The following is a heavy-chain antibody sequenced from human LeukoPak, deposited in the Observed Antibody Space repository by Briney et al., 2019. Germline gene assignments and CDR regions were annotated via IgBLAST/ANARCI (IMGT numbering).Heavy chain of an antibody. CDR2: ISCSGGST. D-gene: IGHD3-10*01. V-gene: IGHV3-23*01. CDR3: AKSPLNYYGSGSPSAFDY. CDR1: GFTFSSYA. J-gene: IGHJ4*02. Sequence: GGSLRLSCAASGFTFSSYAMSWVRQAPGKGLEWVAAISCSGGSTYYADSVKGRFTISRDNSKNARYLQMTSLRAEDTAVYYCAKSPLNYYGSGSPSAFDYWGQGTPVTVSS.